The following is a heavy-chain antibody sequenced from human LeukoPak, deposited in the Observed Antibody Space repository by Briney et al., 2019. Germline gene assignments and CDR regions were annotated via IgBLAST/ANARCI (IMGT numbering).Heavy chain of an antibody. V-gene: IGHV3-48*01. J-gene: IGHJ6*03. D-gene: IGHD7-27*01. CDR3: ARDRTKLGNNYYYMDV. CDR1: GFTFSSYS. Sequence: PGGSLRLSCAASGFTFSSYSMNWVRQAPGKGLEWVSYISSSSSTIYYADSVKGRFTISRDNAKNSLYLQMNSLRAEDTAVYYCARDRTKLGNNYYYMDVWGKGTTVTVSS. CDR2: ISSSSSTI.